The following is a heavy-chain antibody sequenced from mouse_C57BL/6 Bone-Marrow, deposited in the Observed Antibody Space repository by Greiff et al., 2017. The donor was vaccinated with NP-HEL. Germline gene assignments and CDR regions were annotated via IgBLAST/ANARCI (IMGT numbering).Heavy chain of an antibody. CDR3: ARYYDHAMDY. CDR1: GFTFSDYG. Sequence: EVKLVESGGGLVKPGGSLKLSCAASGFTFSDYGMHWVRQAPEKGLAWVAYISSGSSTIYYADPVKGRFTISRDNAKNTLFLQMTSLRSEDTAMYYCARYYDHAMDYWGQGTSVTVSS. J-gene: IGHJ4*01. CDR2: ISSGSSTI. V-gene: IGHV5-17*01. D-gene: IGHD2-4*01.